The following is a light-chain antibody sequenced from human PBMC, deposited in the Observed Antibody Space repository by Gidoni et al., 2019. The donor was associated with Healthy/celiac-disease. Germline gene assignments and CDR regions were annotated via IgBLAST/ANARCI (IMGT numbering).Light chain of an antibody. CDR2: AAS. CDR3: QQLN. J-gene: IGKJ4*01. V-gene: IGKV1-9*01. Sequence: DIQLTQSPSFLSASVGDRVTITCRASQGISSYLAWYQQKPGKAPKLLIYAASTLQSGVPSRFSGSGSGTEFTLTISSLQPEDFATYYCQQLNFGGXTKVEIK. CDR1: QGISSY.